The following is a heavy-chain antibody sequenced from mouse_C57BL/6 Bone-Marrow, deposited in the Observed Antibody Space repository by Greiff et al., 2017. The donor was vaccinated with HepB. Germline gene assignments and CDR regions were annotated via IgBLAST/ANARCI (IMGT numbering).Heavy chain of an antibody. D-gene: IGHD1-1*01. CDR2: IHPNSGST. CDR1: GYTFTSYW. CDR3: AQRGYYGSSYYFDY. J-gene: IGHJ2*01. Sequence: QVQLKQPGAELVKPGASVKLSCKASGYTFTSYWMHWVKQRPGQGLEWIGMIHPNSGSTNYNEKFKSKATLTVDKSSSTAYMQLSSLTSEDSAVYYCAQRGYYGSSYYFDYWGQGTTLTVSS. V-gene: IGHV1-64*01.